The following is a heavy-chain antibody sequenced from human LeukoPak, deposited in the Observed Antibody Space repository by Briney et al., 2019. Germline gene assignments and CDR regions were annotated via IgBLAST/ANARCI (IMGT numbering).Heavy chain of an antibody. V-gene: IGHV3-53*01. CDR2: IYSGGST. J-gene: IGHJ4*02. CDR3: ARPYYYGSGSYYDY. D-gene: IGHD3-10*01. CDR1: GFTVSSNY. Sequence: PGGSLRLSCAASGFTVSSNYMSWVRQAPGKGLEWVSVIYSGGSTYYADSVKGRFTISRDNSKNTLYLQMNSLRAEDTAVYYCARPYYYGSGSYYDYWGQGTLVIVSS.